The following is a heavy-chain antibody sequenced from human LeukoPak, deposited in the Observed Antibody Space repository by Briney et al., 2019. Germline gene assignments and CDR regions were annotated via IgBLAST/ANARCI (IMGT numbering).Heavy chain of an antibody. CDR2: IYTTGST. CDR3: ARDWSFGGSGGNYYYMDV. J-gene: IGHJ6*03. V-gene: IGHV4-4*08. CDR1: GGSISSYY. Sequence: SETLSLTCTVSGGSISSYYWSWIRQPPGKGLEWIGYIYTTGSTNYNPSLKSRVTMSVDTSKNQFSLKLSSVTAADTAVYYCARDWSFGGSGGNYYYMDVWGKGTTVTISS. D-gene: IGHD3-16*01.